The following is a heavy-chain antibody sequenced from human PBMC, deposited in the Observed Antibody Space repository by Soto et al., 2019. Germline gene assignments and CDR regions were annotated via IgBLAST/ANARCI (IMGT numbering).Heavy chain of an antibody. CDR3: ARGGTIVATLAIDY. Sequence: ASVKASCKASGYTFTGYYMHWVRQAPGQGLEWMGWINPNSGGTNYAQKFQGWVTMTRDTSISTAYMELSRLRSDDTAVYYCARGGTIVATLAIDYWGQGTLVTVSS. CDR1: GYTFTGYY. J-gene: IGHJ4*02. CDR2: INPNSGGT. V-gene: IGHV1-2*04. D-gene: IGHD5-12*01.